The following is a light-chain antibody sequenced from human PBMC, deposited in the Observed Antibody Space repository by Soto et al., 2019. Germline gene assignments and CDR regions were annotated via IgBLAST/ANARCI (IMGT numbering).Light chain of an antibody. CDR1: QSVSSSY. J-gene: IGKJ1*01. CDR3: QQSPGT. V-gene: IGKV3-20*01. Sequence: IVLTQSPGTLSLSPGERATLSCRASQSVSSSYLAWYQQKPGQAPSLLIYGASSRATGIPDRFSGSGSGTDFTVTISRLEPGDFAVYYCQQSPGTFGQGTKVDIK. CDR2: GAS.